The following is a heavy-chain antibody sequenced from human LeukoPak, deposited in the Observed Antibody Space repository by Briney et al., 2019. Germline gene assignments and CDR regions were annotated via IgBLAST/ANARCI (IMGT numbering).Heavy chain of an antibody. CDR1: GFTFSSYS. CDR2: ISSSSSNI. J-gene: IGHJ4*02. Sequence: PGGSLRLSCAASGFTFSSYSMNWVRQAPGKGLEWVSSISSSSSNIYYADSVEGRFTISRDNAKNSLYLQMNSLRAEDTAVYYCARGGSGIITFGGVNYWGQGTLVTVSS. V-gene: IGHV3-21*01. CDR3: ARGGSGIITFGGVNY. D-gene: IGHD3-16*01.